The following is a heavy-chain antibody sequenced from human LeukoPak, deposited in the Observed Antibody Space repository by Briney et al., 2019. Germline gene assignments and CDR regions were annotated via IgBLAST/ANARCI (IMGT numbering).Heavy chain of an antibody. D-gene: IGHD6-25*01. V-gene: IGHV1-24*01. CDR2: LDPEGGGL. CDR3: AIVFPQRGYYYMDV. Sequence: ASVTVSCKVSGNSLIYLSMHWVRQAPGKGLEWLGGLDPEGGGLIYAQHLQGRVIITEDTSTDTGYMELRSLKSEDTGVYYCAIVFPQRGYYYMDVWGTGTTVTVSS. CDR1: GNSLIYLS. J-gene: IGHJ6*03.